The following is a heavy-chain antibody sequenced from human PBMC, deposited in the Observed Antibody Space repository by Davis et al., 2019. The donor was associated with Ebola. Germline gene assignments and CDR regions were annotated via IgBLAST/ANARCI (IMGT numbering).Heavy chain of an antibody. CDR1: GYSFTSYW. J-gene: IGHJ4*02. V-gene: IGHV5-10-1*01. D-gene: IGHD1-7*01. CDR3: AREKTGTPDFDY. CDR2: IDPSDSYT. Sequence: GESLKISCKGSGYSFTSYWISWVRQMPGKGLEWMGRIDPSDSYTNYSPSFQGHVTISADKSISTACLQWSSLKASDTAMYYCAREKTGTPDFDYWGQGTLVTVSS.